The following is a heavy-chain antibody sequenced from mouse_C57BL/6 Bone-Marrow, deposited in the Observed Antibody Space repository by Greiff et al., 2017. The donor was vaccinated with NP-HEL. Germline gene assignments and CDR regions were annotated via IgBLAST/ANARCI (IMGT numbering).Heavy chain of an antibody. CDR2: IDPETGGT. CDR3: TALYYYGSSFAY. CDR1: GYTFTDYE. D-gene: IGHD1-1*01. V-gene: IGHV1-15*01. Sequence: VQLQQSGAELVRPGASVTLSCKASGYTFTDYEMHWVKQTPVHGLGWIGAIDPETGGTDYNQQFKGKAILNADKSSSTAYRELRSLTSEDSAVYYCTALYYYGSSFAYWGQGTLVTVSA. J-gene: IGHJ3*01.